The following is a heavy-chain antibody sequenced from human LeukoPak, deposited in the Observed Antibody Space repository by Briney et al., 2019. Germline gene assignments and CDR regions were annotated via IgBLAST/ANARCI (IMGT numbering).Heavy chain of an antibody. CDR2: INQDGSTK. CDR1: GFSFSSSW. J-gene: IGHJ4*02. CDR3: ARDFAYQQFDY. V-gene: IGHV3-7*01. D-gene: IGHD2-2*01. Sequence: SGGSLRLSCAATGFSFSSSWMTWVRQAPGKGPEWLANINQDGSTKNYVDAVEGRFTISRDNAKNSVYLQMNSLRAEDTAVYYCARDFAYQQFDYWGQGTLVTVSS.